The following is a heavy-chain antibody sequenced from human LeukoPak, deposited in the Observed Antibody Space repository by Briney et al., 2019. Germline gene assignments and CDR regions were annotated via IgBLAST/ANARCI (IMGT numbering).Heavy chain of an antibody. D-gene: IGHD2-15*01. CDR3: ARASAGYCSGGRCYRDY. CDR2: INPNSGDT. J-gene: IGHJ4*02. CDR1: GYTFTGYY. V-gene: IGHV1-2*02. Sequence: ASVKVSCKASGYTFTGYYMHWVRQAPGQGLEWMGWINPNSGDTNYAQKFHGRVTMTRDTSISTAYMELSRLRSDDTAVYYCARASAGYCSGGRCYRDYWGQGTLVIVSS.